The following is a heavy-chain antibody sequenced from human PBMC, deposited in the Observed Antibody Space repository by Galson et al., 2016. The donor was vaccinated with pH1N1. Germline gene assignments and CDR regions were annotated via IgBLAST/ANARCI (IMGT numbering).Heavy chain of an antibody. CDR1: GGSISSSSYY. D-gene: IGHD6-6*01. CDR3: ARGSGPIAAPAVFDY. V-gene: IGHV4-39*07. CDR2: IYYSGST. Sequence: SETLSLTCTVSGGSISSSSYYWGWIRQPPGKGLEWIGSIYYSGSTYYNPSLKSRVTISVDTSKNQFSLKLRSVTAADTAVYYCARGSGPIAAPAVFDYWGQGTLVTVSS. J-gene: IGHJ4*02.